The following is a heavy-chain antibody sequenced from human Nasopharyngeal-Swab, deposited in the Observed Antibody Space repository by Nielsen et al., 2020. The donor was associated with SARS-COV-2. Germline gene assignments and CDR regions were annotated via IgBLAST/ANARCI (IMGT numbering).Heavy chain of an antibody. V-gene: IGHV3-23*01. CDR3: ARKKTTAAAEDY. CDR1: GFTFEDYA. CDR2: ISVSGGST. D-gene: IGHD6-13*01. J-gene: IGHJ4*02. Sequence: GESLKISCAASGFTFEDYAMHWVRQAPGKGLEWVSAISVSGGSTYYADSVKGRFTISRDNSKNTLYLQMSSLRAGDTALYYCARKKTTAAAEDYWGQGTLVTVSS.